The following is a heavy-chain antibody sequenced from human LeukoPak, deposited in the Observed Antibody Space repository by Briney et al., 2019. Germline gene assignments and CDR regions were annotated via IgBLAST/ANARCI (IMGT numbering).Heavy chain of an antibody. Sequence: GESLKISCKGSGYSSTSYWIGWVRQLAGKGLEWMGIIYPGDSDTRYSPSFQGQVTISADKSSSTASLQWSSLRASDTAMYYCARHIDLTAPIDYWGQGTLVTVSS. J-gene: IGHJ4*02. CDR1: GYSSTSYW. D-gene: IGHD3-3*01. V-gene: IGHV5-51*01. CDR3: ARHIDLTAPIDY. CDR2: IYPGDSDT.